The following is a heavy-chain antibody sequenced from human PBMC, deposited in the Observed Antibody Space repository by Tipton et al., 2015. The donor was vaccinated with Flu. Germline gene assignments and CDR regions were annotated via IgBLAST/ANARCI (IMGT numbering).Heavy chain of an antibody. CDR3: ARDPSLGMPDYFDY. CDR1: GGSIGSFY. D-gene: IGHD2-2*01. V-gene: IGHV4-59*12. Sequence: LRLSCSVSGGSIGSFYWNWIRQPPGKGLEWIGYIYNNAYTKYNPSLKSRVAISVDTSKKQFSLQLRSVTAADTAVYYCARDPSLGMPDYFDYWGQGTLVTASS. J-gene: IGHJ4*02. CDR2: IYNNAYT.